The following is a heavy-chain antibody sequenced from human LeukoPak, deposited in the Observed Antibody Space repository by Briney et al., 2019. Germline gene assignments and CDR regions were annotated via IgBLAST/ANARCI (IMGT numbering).Heavy chain of an antibody. CDR1: RLTLSGYW. J-gene: IGHJ4*02. V-gene: IGHV3-74*01. CDR2: ISDDGSIT. CDR3: VRDLQD. Sequence: GGSLRLSCAGSRLTLSGYWMQWVRQAPGKGLVWVSRISDDGSITNYADSVKGRFTISRDSAKNTLFLQMDSLRDEDTAVYYCVRDLQDWGQGTLVTVSS.